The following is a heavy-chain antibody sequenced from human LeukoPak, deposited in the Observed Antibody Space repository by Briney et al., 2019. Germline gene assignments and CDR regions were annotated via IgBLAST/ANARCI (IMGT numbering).Heavy chain of an antibody. CDR1: GGTFSSYA. V-gene: IGHV1-69*05. Sequence: SVKVSCKASGGTFSSYAISWVRQAPGQGLEWMGGIIPIFGTANYAQKFQGRVTITTDESTSTAYVELSSLRSEDTAVYYCARVIVVVPAAIRGYAFDIWGQGTMVTVSS. J-gene: IGHJ3*02. D-gene: IGHD2-2*01. CDR2: IIPIFGTA. CDR3: ARVIVVVPAAIRGYAFDI.